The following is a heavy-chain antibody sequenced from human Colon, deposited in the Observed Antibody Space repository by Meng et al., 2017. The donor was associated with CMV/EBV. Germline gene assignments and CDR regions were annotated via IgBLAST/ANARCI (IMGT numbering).Heavy chain of an antibody. J-gene: IGHJ4*02. CDR3: ASLWEGGY. Sequence: GESLKISCAATGFTFGDYWMSWVRQAPGKGLEWVADIKQDGSTKYYVASVKGRLTISRDNAKRSLFLQMNSLRVEDTSVYYCASLWEGGYWGQGTLVTVSS. CDR2: IKQDGSTK. CDR1: GFTFGDYW. V-gene: IGHV3-7*01. D-gene: IGHD1-26*01.